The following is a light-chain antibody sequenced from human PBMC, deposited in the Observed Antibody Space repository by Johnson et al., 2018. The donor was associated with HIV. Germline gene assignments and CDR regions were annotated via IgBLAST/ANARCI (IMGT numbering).Light chain of an antibody. CDR1: SSNIGNNY. Sequence: QSVLTQPPSVSAAPGQKVTISCSGSSSNIGNNYISWYQQLPGTAPKLLIYDNDQRPSGIPDRFSGSKSGTSATLGITGLWPEDEADYYYLPWHISLRAAVVFGTGTKVTVL. J-gene: IGLJ1*01. CDR3: LPWHISLRAAVV. CDR2: DND. V-gene: IGLV1-51*01.